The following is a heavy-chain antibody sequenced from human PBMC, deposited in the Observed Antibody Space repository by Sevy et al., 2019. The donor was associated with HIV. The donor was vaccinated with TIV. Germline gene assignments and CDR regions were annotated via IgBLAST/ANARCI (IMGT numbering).Heavy chain of an antibody. CDR2: ISAYNRNT. V-gene: IGHV1-18*01. Sequence: AAVKVSCKASGYTFTSYGISWVRQAPRQGLERMGWISAYNRNTNYAQKLQGRVTMITDTSTSTAYMELRSLRSDDTGVYYCARDLYYYESSGYYYAGDYYYYYGMDVWGQGTTVTVSS. CDR1: GYTFTSYG. D-gene: IGHD3-22*01. CDR3: ARDLYYYESSGYYYAGDYYYYYGMDV. J-gene: IGHJ6*02.